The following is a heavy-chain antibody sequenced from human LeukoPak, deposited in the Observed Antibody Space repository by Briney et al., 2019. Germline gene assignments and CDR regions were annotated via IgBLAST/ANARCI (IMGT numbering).Heavy chain of an antibody. V-gene: IGHV4-59*01. J-gene: IGHJ5*02. CDR1: GASISSYY. CDR2: IHYSGTT. Sequence: SETLSLTCTVSGASISSYYWSWIRQPPGKGLEWMGYIHYSGTTNYNPSLKSRVTISVDTSKNQFSLKLRSVTAADTAVYYCARGPRYFHPFDPWGQGTLVTVSS. D-gene: IGHD3-9*01. CDR3: ARGPRYFHPFDP.